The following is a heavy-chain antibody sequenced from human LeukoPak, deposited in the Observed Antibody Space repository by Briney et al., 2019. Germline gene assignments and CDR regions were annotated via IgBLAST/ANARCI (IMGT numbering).Heavy chain of an antibody. CDR1: GFTFSSYW. J-gene: IGHJ4*02. D-gene: IGHD5-24*01. V-gene: IGHV3-7*01. CDR3: ARDVGRWLQLVSAFDY. Sequence: GGSLRLSCAASGFTFSSYWMSWVRQAPGKGLEWVANIKQDGSEKYYVDSVKGRFTISRDNAKNSLYLQMNSLRAEDTAVYYCARDVGRWLQLVSAFDYWGQGTLVTVSS. CDR2: IKQDGSEK.